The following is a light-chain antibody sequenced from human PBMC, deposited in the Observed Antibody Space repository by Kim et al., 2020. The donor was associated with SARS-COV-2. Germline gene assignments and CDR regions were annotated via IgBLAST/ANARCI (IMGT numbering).Light chain of an antibody. V-gene: IGLV3-1*01. CDR1: KLGDKY. CDR3: QAWDSGTVV. Sequence: SYELTQPPSVSVSPGQTASITCSGDKLGDKYACWYQQKPGQSPILIMYQDNQRPSGIPERFSGSNSGNRATLTISGTQAMDEADYYCQAWDSGTVVFGGGTKVTVL. CDR2: QDN. J-gene: IGLJ2*01.